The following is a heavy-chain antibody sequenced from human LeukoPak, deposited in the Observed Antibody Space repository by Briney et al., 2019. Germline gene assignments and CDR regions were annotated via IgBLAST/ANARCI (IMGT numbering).Heavy chain of an antibody. CDR3: ARDGGIAAESNYFDY. CDR2: IIPIFGTA. CDR1: GGTFSSYA. J-gene: IGHJ4*02. Sequence: SVKVSCKASGGTFSSYAISWVRQAPGQGLEWMGGIIPIFGTANYAQKFQGRVTMTRDMSTSTVYMELSSLRSEDTAVYYCARDGGIAAESNYFDYWGQGTLVTVSS. V-gene: IGHV1-69*05. D-gene: IGHD6-13*01.